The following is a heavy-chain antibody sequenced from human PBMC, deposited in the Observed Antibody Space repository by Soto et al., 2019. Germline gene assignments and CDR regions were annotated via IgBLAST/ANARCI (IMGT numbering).Heavy chain of an antibody. CDR1: SGSFSGYY. Sequence: SETLSLTCSIYSGSFSGYYWSWIRQPPGKGLEWIGEISQSGNTDYSPSLKSRVSISIDTSKKQFSLNLASVSAADTAVYYCARAPKVSGSSQTRPDFWGQGTLVTSPQ. J-gene: IGHJ4*02. CDR2: ISQSGNT. D-gene: IGHD6-6*01. V-gene: IGHV4-34*01. CDR3: ARAPKVSGSSQTRPDF.